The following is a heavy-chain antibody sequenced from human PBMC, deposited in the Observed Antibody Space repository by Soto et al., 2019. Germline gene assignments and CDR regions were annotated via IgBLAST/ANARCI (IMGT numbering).Heavy chain of an antibody. CDR2: IKSKTDGGTT. CDR3: TTDESSIAARSPRRQNWGRFDY. V-gene: IGHV3-15*07. J-gene: IGHJ4*02. D-gene: IGHD6-6*01. CDR1: GFTFSNAW. Sequence: AGGSLRLSCAASGFTFSNAWMNWVRQAPGKGLEWVGRIKSKTDGGTTDYAAPVKGRFTISRDDSKNTLYLQMNSLKTEDTAVYYCTTDESSIAARSPRRQNWGRFDYWGQGTLVTVSS.